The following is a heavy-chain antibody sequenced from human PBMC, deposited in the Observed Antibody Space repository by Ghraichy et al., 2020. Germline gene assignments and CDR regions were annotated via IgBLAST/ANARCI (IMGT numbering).Heavy chain of an antibody. CDR1: GGSMSTSADY. Sequence: SETLSLTCTVSGGSMSTSADYWGWIRQPPGKRLEWIGSIYNSVSTHYNPSLRSRVTISVDPSKDQFSLRLTSVTASDTAAYYCARNKTGSLSGWFDPWGPGLLVTFSS. D-gene: IGHD6-6*01. CDR2: IYNSVST. CDR3: ARNKTGSLSGWFDP. J-gene: IGHJ5*02. V-gene: IGHV4-39*01.